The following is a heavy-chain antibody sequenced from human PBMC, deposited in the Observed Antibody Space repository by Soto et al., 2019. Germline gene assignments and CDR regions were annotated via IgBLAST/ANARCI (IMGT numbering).Heavy chain of an antibody. CDR3: ARDGSLYCSSTSCYYNGFDP. V-gene: IGHV1-18*04. D-gene: IGHD2-2*01. CDR1: GYTFSSYG. J-gene: IGHJ5*02. Sequence: ASVQVSCKASGYTFSSYGISWVRQAPGQGLEWMGWISAYNGHTHSAQQRQGRATMTTDTSTSTAYMDLRSLRSDDTAGYYCARDGSLYCSSTSCYYNGFDPWGQGTLVTVPS. CDR2: ISAYNGHT.